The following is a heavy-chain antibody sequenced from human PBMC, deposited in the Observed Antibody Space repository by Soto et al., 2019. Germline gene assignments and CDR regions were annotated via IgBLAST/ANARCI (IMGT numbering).Heavy chain of an antibody. CDR1: GFTFSSYE. V-gene: IGHV3-48*03. Sequence: EVQLVESGGGLVQPGGSLRLSCAASGFTFSSYEMNWVRQAPGKGLEWFSDISSSGSTIYYADSVKGRFTISRDNAKNLVYMQMNSLRAEDTAVYYCASGYGPGRYYYYGMDVWGQGTTVTVSS. J-gene: IGHJ6*02. D-gene: IGHD5-18*01. CDR2: ISSSGSTI. CDR3: ASGYGPGRYYYYGMDV.